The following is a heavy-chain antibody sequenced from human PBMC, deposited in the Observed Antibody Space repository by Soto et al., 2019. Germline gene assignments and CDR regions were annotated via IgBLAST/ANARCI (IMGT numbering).Heavy chain of an antibody. CDR1: GFSFDDYT. CDR3: AKDIRTSGCYRLDV. D-gene: IGHD6-19*01. Sequence: PGGSLRLSCAASGFSFDDYTMHWVRQAPGKGLEWVSLINWDSGTTDYADSVKGRFTISRDNSKNSVYLQLNNLRIEDTALYYCAKDIRTSGCYRLDVWGPGTTVTVSS. CDR2: INWDSGTT. V-gene: IGHV3-43*01. J-gene: IGHJ6*02.